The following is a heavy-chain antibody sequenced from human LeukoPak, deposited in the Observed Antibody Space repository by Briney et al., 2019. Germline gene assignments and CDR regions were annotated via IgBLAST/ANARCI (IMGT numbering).Heavy chain of an antibody. J-gene: IGHJ5*02. V-gene: IGHV4-34*01. CDR3: ARSTRNYYDSSGYSP. CDR1: GGSFSGYY. CDR2: INHSGST. Sequence: SETLSLTCAVYGGSFSGYYWSWIRQPPGKGLEWIGEINHSGSTNYNPSLKSRVTISVDTSKNQFSLKLSSVTAADTAVYYCARSTRNYYDSSGYSPWGQGTLVTVSS. D-gene: IGHD3-22*01.